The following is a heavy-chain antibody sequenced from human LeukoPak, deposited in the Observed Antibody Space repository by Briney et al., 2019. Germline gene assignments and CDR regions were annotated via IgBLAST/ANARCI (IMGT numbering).Heavy chain of an antibody. CDR3: AGNVDDAFDI. CDR2: IYYSGST. CDR1: GGSISSYY. D-gene: IGHD2-15*01. J-gene: IGHJ3*02. Sequence: SETLSLTCTVSGGSISSYYWSWVRQPPGKGLEWIGYIYYSGSTNYNPSLKSRVTISVDTSKNQFSLKLSSVTAADTALYYCAGNVDDAFDIWGHGTMGSVSS. V-gene: IGHV4-59*08.